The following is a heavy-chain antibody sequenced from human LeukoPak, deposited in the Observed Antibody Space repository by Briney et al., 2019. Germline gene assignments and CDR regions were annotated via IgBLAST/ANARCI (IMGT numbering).Heavy chain of an antibody. CDR3: TSRNYYGSGSPNYHYYGMDV. CDR1: GFTFSGSA. D-gene: IGHD3-10*01. J-gene: IGHJ6*02. CDR2: IRSKANSYAT. V-gene: IGHV3-73*01. Sequence: PGGSLKLSCAASGFTFSGSAMHWVRQASGKGLEWVGRIRSKANSYATAYAASVKGRFTISRDDSKNTAYLQMNSLKTEDTAVYYCTSRNYYGSGSPNYHYYGMDVWGQGTTVTVSS.